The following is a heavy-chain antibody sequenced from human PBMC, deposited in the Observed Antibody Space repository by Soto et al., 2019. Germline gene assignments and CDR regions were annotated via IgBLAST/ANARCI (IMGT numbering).Heavy chain of an antibody. V-gene: IGHV4-30-2*01. CDR1: VVSINSGGYS. D-gene: IGHD2-2*03. J-gene: IGHJ4*02. Sequence: PSETLSLTCAVSVVSINSGGYSCSWIRQPPGKGLEWIGYLYYGGATYSKPSLKSRVSISVDWSKNQFSLKLNSVTAADTAVYYCARTLTSMDPFDYWDPGTLVTVS. CDR2: LYYGGAT. CDR3: ARTLTSMDPFDY.